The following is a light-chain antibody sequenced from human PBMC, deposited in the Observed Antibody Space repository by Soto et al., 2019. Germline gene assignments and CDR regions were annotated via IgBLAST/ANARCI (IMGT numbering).Light chain of an antibody. CDR1: NRDVGSYNL. V-gene: IGLV2-14*01. CDR3: SSYTPTSPLV. Sequence: QSALTQPASVSGSPGQSITIACTGTNRDVGSYNLVSWYQQRPGEAPKLIISEVRNRPSGISYRFTGSKSGNTASLTISGLQAEDEADYYCSSYTPTSPLVFGGGTQVTVL. J-gene: IGLJ3*02. CDR2: EVR.